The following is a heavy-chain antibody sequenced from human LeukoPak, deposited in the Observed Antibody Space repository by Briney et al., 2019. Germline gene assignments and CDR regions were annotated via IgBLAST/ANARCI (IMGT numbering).Heavy chain of an antibody. Sequence: PSETLSLTCDGYGGSFSGYYWSWIHQPPGNGLEWIGEINHSGSTNYNPSLKSRVTISVDMSKNQFSLKLSSVTAADTAVYYCARLTSSWYQDWYFDLWGRGTLVTVSS. CDR2: INHSGST. D-gene: IGHD6-13*01. CDR1: GGSFSGYY. J-gene: IGHJ2*01. V-gene: IGHV4-34*01. CDR3: ARLTSSWYQDWYFDL.